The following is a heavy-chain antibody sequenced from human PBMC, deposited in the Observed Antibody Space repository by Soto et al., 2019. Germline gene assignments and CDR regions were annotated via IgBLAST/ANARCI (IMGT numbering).Heavy chain of an antibody. CDR3: AKDRSFMITFGGVIVHGFDY. CDR1: GFTFDDYV. Sequence: EVQLVESGGGLVQPGRSLRLSCAASGFTFDDYVMHWVRQAPGKGLEWVSGISWNSGSIGYADSVKGRFTSSRDNAKNSLYLQMNSLRAEDTALYYCAKDRSFMITFGGVIVHGFDYWGQGTLVTVSS. J-gene: IGHJ4*02. CDR2: ISWNSGSI. D-gene: IGHD3-16*02. V-gene: IGHV3-9*01.